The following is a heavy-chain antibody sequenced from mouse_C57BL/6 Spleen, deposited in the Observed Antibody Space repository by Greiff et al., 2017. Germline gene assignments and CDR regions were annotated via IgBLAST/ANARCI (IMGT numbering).Heavy chain of an antibody. Sequence: EVMLVESGPGMVKPSQSLSLTCTVTGYSITSGYDWHWIRHFPGNKLEWMGYISYSGSTNYNPSLKSRISITHDTSKNHFFLKLNSVTTEDTATYYCASYDYGLFAYWGQGTLVTVSA. J-gene: IGHJ3*01. CDR1: GYSITSGYD. V-gene: IGHV3-1*01. D-gene: IGHD2-4*01. CDR2: ISYSGST. CDR3: ASYDYGLFAY.